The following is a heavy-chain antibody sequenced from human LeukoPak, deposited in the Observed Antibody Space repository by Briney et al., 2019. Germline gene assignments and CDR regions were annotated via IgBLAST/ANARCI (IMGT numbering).Heavy chain of an antibody. D-gene: IGHD1-26*01. CDR2: IIPILVIA. V-gene: IGHV1-69*04. J-gene: IGHJ5*02. CDR1: GGTFSSYA. Sequence: ASVKVSCKASGGTFSSYAISWVRRAPGQGLEWRGRIIPILVIANYAQKFQGRVTITADKSTSTAYMELRSLRSEDTAVYYCARGAIVGATMFDPWGQGTLVTVSS. CDR3: ARGAIVGATMFDP.